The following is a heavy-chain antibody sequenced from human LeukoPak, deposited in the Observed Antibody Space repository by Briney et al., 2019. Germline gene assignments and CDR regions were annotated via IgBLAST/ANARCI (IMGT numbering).Heavy chain of an antibody. J-gene: IGHJ4*02. D-gene: IGHD3-3*01. V-gene: IGHV4-34*01. CDR2: IHHIGST. CDR1: GGSFSGYY. Sequence: SETLSLTCAVYGGSFSGYYWSWIRQPPGRGLEWVGEIHHIGSTNYNPSLKGRVTISVDTSKNQFSLRRSSVTAADTAVYYCASSIGYDFWSGYQKYYFDYWGQGTLVTVSS. CDR3: ASSIGYDFWSGYQKYYFDY.